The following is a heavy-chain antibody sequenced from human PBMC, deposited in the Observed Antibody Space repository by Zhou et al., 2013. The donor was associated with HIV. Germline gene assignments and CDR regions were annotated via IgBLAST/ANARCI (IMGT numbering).Heavy chain of an antibody. V-gene: IGHV1-2*02. CDR1: GYTFTDYY. J-gene: IGHJ1*01. D-gene: IGHD3-16*01. CDR2: MNPRGGAV. Sequence: QVQLVQSGAEVQKPGASVKVSCKTSGYTFTDYYIHWVRQAPGKGLEWMGWMNPRGGAVNYSWRFRDRMSMYRDVSTETSYMDLRGLTPADTAKYFCVRGRTCGGEECYLWDYQFWGQGTLVIVSP. CDR3: VRGRTCGGEECYLWDYQF.